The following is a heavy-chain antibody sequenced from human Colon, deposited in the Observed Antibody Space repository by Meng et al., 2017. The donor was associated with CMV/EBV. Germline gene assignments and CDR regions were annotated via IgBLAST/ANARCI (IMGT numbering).Heavy chain of an antibody. CDR2: MNPNSGNT. CDR3: ARENSGYDNRRGFDY. J-gene: IGHJ4*02. V-gene: IGHV1-8*01. Sequence: QVQLVQSGAEVTKPGASVEVSCKASGYTFTSYDINWVRQATGQGLEWMGWMNPNSGNTGYAQKFQGRVTMTRNTSISTAYMELSGLRSEDTAVYYCARENSGYDNRRGFDYWGQGTLVTVSS. D-gene: IGHD5-12*01. CDR1: GYTFTSYD.